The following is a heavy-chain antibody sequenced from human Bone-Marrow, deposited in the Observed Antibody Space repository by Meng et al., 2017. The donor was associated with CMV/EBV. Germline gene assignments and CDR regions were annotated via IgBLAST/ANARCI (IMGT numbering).Heavy chain of an antibody. CDR3: ARTDPPLRAARRDYYYYYGMDV. Sequence: SETLSLTCTVSGGSISSYYWSWIRQPPGKGLEWIGYIYYSGSTNYNPSLKSRVTISVDTSKNQLSLKLSSVTAADTAVYYCARTDPPLRAARRDYYYYYGMDVWGRGNTVTVYS. CDR2: IYYSGST. CDR1: GGSISSYY. D-gene: IGHD6-6*01. J-gene: IGHJ6*01. V-gene: IGHV4-59*01.